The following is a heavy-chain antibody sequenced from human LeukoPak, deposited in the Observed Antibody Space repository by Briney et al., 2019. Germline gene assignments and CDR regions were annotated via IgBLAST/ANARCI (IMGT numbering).Heavy chain of an antibody. D-gene: IGHD3-22*01. Sequence: GASVKVSCKASGYTFTNSYIHWVRQAPGQVLEWMGWISPYNGNTKYEHNLQGRVTMTTDTSTSTAYMELRSLRSDDTAMYYCARERNTMIAAFDIWGQGTMVIVSS. V-gene: IGHV1-18*04. CDR3: ARERNTMIAAFDI. CDR1: GYTFTNSY. J-gene: IGHJ3*02. CDR2: ISPYNGNT.